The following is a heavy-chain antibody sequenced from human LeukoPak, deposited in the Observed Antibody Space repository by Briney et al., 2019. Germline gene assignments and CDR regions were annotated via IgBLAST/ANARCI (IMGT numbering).Heavy chain of an antibody. V-gene: IGHV3-23*01. Sequence: GGSLRLSCVDSRFTFNNYAMNWVRQAPGKGLEWVSGISDSGKNTIYADSVKGRFIISRDNSKTTLYLQMNSLRAEDTAVYYCARGGFGSGTYSVSAFDYWGQGTLVTVSS. D-gene: IGHD3-10*01. CDR2: ISDSGKNT. CDR3: ARGGFGSGTYSVSAFDY. J-gene: IGHJ4*02. CDR1: RFTFNNYA.